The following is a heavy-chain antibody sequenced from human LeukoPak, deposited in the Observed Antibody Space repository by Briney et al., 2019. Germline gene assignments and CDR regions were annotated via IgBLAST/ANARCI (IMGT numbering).Heavy chain of an antibody. V-gene: IGHV4-30-4*01. J-gene: IGHJ5*02. CDR2: IYYSGST. CDR3: ARGHHYYGSGSKYSWFDP. D-gene: IGHD3-10*01. CDR1: GGSISSGDYY. Sequence: SQTLSLTCTVSGGSISSGDYYWSWIRQPPGKRLEWIGYIYYSGSTYYNPSLKSRVTISVDTSKNQFSLKLSSVTAADTAVYYCARGHHYYGSGSKYSWFDPWGQGTLVTVSS.